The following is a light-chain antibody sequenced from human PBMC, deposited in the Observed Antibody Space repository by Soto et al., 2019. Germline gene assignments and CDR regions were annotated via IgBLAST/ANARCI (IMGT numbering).Light chain of an antibody. V-gene: IGKV1-27*01. J-gene: IGKJ1*01. CDR1: QGISNS. CDR2: AAS. Sequence: DIQMTQSPSSLSASVGDRVAITCRASQGISNSLAWYQQKPGKVPKVLIYAASTLQSGVPSRFSGSGSGTDFTLTISSLQPEDVATYYCQKYNSAPCTFGQGTMVEIK. CDR3: QKYNSAPCT.